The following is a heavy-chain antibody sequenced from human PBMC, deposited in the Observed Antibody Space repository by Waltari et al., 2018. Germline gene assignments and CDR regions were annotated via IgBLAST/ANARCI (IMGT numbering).Heavy chain of an antibody. J-gene: IGHJ4*02. V-gene: IGHV4-34*01. CDR2: INHSGST. CDR3: ARGKLLFRYYYDSSGYPFDY. CDR1: GGSFSGYY. Sequence: QVQLQQWGAGLLKPSETLSLTCAVYGGSFSGYYWSWIRQPPGKGLEWIGEINHSGSTNYNPSLKSRVTISVDTSKNQFSLKLSSVTAADTAVYYCARGKLLFRYYYDSSGYPFDYWGQGTLVTVSS. D-gene: IGHD3-22*01.